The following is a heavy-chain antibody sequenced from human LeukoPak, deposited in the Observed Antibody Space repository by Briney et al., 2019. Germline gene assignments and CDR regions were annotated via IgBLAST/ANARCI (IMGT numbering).Heavy chain of an antibody. J-gene: IGHJ4*02. CDR2: IKSSNT. D-gene: IGHD5-18*01. CDR1: GGSISSDRFY. Sequence: SETLSLTCTVSGGSISSDRFYWTWVRQPAGKRLEWIGRIKSSNTNYNPSLKSRVNISVDTSTNQFSLKLSSLTAADTAVYYCARSVLDTAAAGLEYWGQGTLVTVSS. CDR3: ARSVLDTAAAGLEY. V-gene: IGHV4-61*02.